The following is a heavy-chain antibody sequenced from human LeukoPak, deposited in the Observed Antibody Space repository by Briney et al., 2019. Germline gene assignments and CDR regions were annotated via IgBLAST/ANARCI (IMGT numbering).Heavy chain of an antibody. CDR1: GFTFSSYA. D-gene: IGHD2-15*01. CDR2: ISGSGGST. Sequence: PTGGSLRLSCAASGFTFSSYAMSWVRQAPGKGLEWVSAISGSGGSTYYADSVKGRFTISRDNSKNTPYLQMNSLRAEDTAVYYCAKIGSAHFDGIVVVVAATPYFDYWGQGTLVTVSS. J-gene: IGHJ4*02. CDR3: AKIGSAHFDGIVVVVAATPYFDY. V-gene: IGHV3-23*01.